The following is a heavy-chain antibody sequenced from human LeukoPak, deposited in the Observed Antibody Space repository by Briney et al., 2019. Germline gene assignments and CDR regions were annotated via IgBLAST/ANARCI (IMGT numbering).Heavy chain of an antibody. CDR1: GGSISSYY. D-gene: IGHD6-13*01. CDR2: IYYSGST. CDR3: ARDLAAAGPGLDC. Sequence: SETLSLTCTVSGGSISSYYWSWIRQPPGKGLEWIGYIYYSGSTNYNPSLKSRVTISVDTSKNQFSLKLSSVTAADTAVYYCARDLAAAGPGLDCWGQGTLVTVSS. J-gene: IGHJ4*02. V-gene: IGHV4-59*01.